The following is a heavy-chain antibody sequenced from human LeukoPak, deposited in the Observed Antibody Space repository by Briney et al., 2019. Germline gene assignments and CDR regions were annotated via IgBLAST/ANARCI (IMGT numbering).Heavy chain of an antibody. CDR1: GGSFSGYY. D-gene: IGHD1-26*01. V-gene: IGHV4-34*01. Sequence: PSETLSLTCAVYGGSFSGYYWSWIRQPPGKGLEWIGEINHSGSTNYNPSLKSRVTISVDTSKNQFSLKLSSVTAADTAVYYCARQSGSHWGQGTLVTVSS. J-gene: IGHJ4*02. CDR2: INHSGST. CDR3: ARQSGSH.